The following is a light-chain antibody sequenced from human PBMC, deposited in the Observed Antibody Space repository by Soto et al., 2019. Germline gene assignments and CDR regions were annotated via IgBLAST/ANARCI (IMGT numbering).Light chain of an antibody. CDR3: QQLNSYRLT. CDR2: GAS. J-gene: IGKJ4*01. V-gene: IGKV3-15*01. Sequence: GMTQSPVTLSVSPGGRATLSCRASQSISDTLAWYQQKPGQAPRLLIHGASTRAPGFPARFSGSGSGTDFTLTISSLQPEDFATYYCQQLNSYRLTFGGGTKVDIK. CDR1: QSISDT.